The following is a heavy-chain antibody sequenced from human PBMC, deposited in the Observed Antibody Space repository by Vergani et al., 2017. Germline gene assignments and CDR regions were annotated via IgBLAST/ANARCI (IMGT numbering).Heavy chain of an antibody. CDR3: ARDLGAGIAAAWNWFDP. CDR2: INPSGGST. J-gene: IGHJ5*02. CDR1: GYTFTSYY. Sequence: QVQLVQSGAEVKKPGALVKVSCKASGYTFTSYYMHWVRQAPGQGLEWMGIINPSGGSTSYAQKFQGRVTMTRDTSTSTVYMELSSLRSEDTAVYYCARDLGAGIAAAWNWFDPWGQGTLVTVSS. D-gene: IGHD6-13*01. V-gene: IGHV1-46*03.